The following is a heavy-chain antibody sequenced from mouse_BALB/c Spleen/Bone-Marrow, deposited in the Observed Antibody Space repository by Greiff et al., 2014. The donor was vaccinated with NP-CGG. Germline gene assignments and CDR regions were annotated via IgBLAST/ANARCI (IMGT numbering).Heavy chain of an antibody. CDR1: GYTFTTYT. J-gene: IGHJ4*01. CDR3: ARVYGNYDAMDY. D-gene: IGHD2-1*01. CDR2: INPSSGYT. V-gene: IGHV1-4*01. Sequence: VKLMESGAELARPGASVKMSCRASGYTFTTYTMHWVKQRPGQGLELIGYINPSSGYTYYNQKFKDKATLTADKSSSAAYLQLSSLTSEDSAVYYCARVYGNYDAMDYWGQGTSVTVSS.